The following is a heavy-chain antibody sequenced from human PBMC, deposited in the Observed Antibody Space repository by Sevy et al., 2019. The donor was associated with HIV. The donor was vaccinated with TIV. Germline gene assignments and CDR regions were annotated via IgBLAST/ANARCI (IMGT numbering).Heavy chain of an antibody. CDR2: ISYDGSNK. Sequence: GGSLRLSCAASGFTFSSYGMPWVRQAPGKGLEWVAVISYDGSNKYYADSVKGRFTISRDNSKNTLYLQMNSLRAEDTAVYYCAKKEGRCSGGSCYFFNWFDPWGQGTLVTVSS. D-gene: IGHD2-15*01. V-gene: IGHV3-30*18. CDR1: GFTFSSYG. J-gene: IGHJ5*02. CDR3: AKKEGRCSGGSCYFFNWFDP.